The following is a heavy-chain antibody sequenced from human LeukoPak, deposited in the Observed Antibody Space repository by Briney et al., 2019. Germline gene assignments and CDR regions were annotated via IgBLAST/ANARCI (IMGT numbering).Heavy chain of an antibody. V-gene: IGHV3-21*01. CDR1: GFTFSSYA. CDR2: ISSSSRFI. Sequence: GGSLRLSCAASGFTFSSYAMNWVRQAPGKGLEWVSLISSSSRFIYYGDSVKGRFTISRDNAKKSLYLQMNSLRAEDTAVYYCARAVYCSGGGCFWYFDLWGRGTLVTVSS. J-gene: IGHJ2*01. D-gene: IGHD2-15*01. CDR3: ARAVYCSGGGCFWYFDL.